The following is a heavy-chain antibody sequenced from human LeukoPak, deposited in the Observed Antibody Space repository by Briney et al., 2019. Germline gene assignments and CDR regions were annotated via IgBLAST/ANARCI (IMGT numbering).Heavy chain of an antibody. D-gene: IGHD2-15*01. CDR1: SSYW. V-gene: IGHV4-39*07. CDR2: IYYSGST. Sequence: SSYWMHWIRQPPGKGLEWIGSIYYSGSTYYNPSLKSRVTISVDTSKNQFSLKLSSVTAADTAVYYCARMDCSGGSCFTPGGWHMGNWGQGTLVTVSS. CDR3: ARMDCSGGSCFTPGGWHMGN. J-gene: IGHJ4*02.